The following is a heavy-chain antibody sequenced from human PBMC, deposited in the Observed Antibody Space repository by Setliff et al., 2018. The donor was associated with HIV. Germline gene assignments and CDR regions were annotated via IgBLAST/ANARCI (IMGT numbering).Heavy chain of an antibody. Sequence: PSETLSLTCAVYGGSLTNYYWTWIRQPPGKGLEWIGEIYHSGTTNYNPSLKSRVTISVDTSKNQFSLKLSSVTAADTAVYYCARGRDYDILTGYFDYWGQGTRVTVS. J-gene: IGHJ4*02. D-gene: IGHD3-9*01. CDR2: IYHSGTT. CDR3: ARGRDYDILTGYFDY. CDR1: GGSLTNYY. V-gene: IGHV4-34*01.